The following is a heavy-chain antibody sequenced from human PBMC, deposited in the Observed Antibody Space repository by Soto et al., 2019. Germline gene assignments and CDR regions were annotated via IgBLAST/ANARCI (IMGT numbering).Heavy chain of an antibody. D-gene: IGHD1-7*01. J-gene: IGHJ4*02. V-gene: IGHV3-74*03. CDR1: GVNVKNSW. CDR2: INSGVSNI. Sequence: XEYLRLSFTASGVNVKNSWTHWVRQAQGKGLVWVSRINSGVSNIKYADSVKGRFTISRDNARNTLYLQMDSLRVEDTAVHYCVHYSWNYDISSGDSCGQRTLVTVSS. CDR3: VHYSWNYDISSGDS.